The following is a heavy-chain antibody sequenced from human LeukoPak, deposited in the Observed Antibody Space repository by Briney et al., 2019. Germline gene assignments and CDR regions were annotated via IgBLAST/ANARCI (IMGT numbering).Heavy chain of an antibody. J-gene: IGHJ4*02. CDR3: ARGPYWGESDS. Sequence: GGSLRLSCAASGFTVSNSYMDWVRQVPGKGLEWVSVIYSDGSTYYADSMKGRFTISRDNSKNTLYLQINNLRAEDTAVYYCARGPYWGESDSWGQGTRVTVSS. CDR1: GFTVSNSY. CDR2: IYSDGST. V-gene: IGHV3-66*01. D-gene: IGHD7-27*01.